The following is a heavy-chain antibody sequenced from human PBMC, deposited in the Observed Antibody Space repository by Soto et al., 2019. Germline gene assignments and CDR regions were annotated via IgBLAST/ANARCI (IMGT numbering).Heavy chain of an antibody. D-gene: IGHD3-9*01. J-gene: IGHJ6*02. CDR3: ARQDDDNYYYGMDV. Sequence: PSETLSLTCTVSGGSISSGGYSWSWIRQPPGKGLEWIGYIYHSGSTNYNPSLKSRVTISVDRSKNQFSLKLNSVTAADTAVYYCARQDDDNYYYGMDVWGQGTTVTVSS. CDR2: IYHSGST. CDR1: GGSISSGGYS. V-gene: IGHV4-30-2*01.